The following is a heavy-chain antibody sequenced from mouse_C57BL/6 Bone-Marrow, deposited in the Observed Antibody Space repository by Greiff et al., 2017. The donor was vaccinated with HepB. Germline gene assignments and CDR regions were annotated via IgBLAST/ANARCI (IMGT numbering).Heavy chain of an antibody. CDR3: ARHDLTGDAY. CDR1: GFTFSDYY. Sequence: EVQRVESGEGLVKPGGSLKLSCAASGFTFSDYYMYWVRQTPEKRLEWVAYISNGGGSTYYPDTVKGRFTISRDNAKNTLYLQMSRLKSEDTAMYYCARHDLTGDAYWGQGTLVTVSA. D-gene: IGHD4-1*01. V-gene: IGHV5-12*01. J-gene: IGHJ3*01. CDR2: ISNGGGST.